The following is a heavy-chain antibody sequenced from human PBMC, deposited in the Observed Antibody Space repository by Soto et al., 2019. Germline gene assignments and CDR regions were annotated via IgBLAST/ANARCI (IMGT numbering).Heavy chain of an antibody. CDR2: ISSYGDSA. J-gene: IGHJ4*02. CDR3: VKAYRAYNSSSTFDY. CDR1: GFMFSYYA. Sequence: HPGGSLRLSCSASGFMFSYYAMHWVRQAPGKGLEYVSGISSYGDSAFYADVVKGRFTISRDDSKNTQYLQMRSLRAEDTAVYYCVKAYRAYNSSSTFDYWGQGVLVTVS. V-gene: IGHV3-64D*06. D-gene: IGHD6-6*01.